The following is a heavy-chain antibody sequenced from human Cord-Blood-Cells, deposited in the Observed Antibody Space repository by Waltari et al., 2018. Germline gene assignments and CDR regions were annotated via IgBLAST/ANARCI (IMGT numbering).Heavy chain of an antibody. CDR3: ARRSRRDAFDI. CDR2: ISSSSSTI. V-gene: IGHV3-48*01. J-gene: IGHJ3*02. Sequence: EVQLVESGGGLVQAGGSLRVSWAAPGFTFRSYSLNWVRQAPGKGLEWVSYISSSSSTIYYADSVKGRFTISRDNAKNSLYLQMNSLRAEDTAVYYCARRSRRDAFDIWGQGTMVTVSS. CDR1: GFTFRSYS.